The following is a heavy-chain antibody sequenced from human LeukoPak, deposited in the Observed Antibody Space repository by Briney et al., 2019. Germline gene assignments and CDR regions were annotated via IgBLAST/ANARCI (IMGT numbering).Heavy chain of an antibody. V-gene: IGHV3-21*01. CDR3: ASGGYGGPPV. CDR1: GFTFSSYS. D-gene: IGHD4-23*01. CDR2: ISSSSSYI. J-gene: IGHJ4*02. Sequence: PGGSLRLSCAASGFTFSSYSMNWVRQAPGKGLEWVSSISSSSSYIYYADSVRGRFTISRDNAKNSLYLQMNSLGAEDTAVYYCASGGYGGPPVWGQGTLVTVSS.